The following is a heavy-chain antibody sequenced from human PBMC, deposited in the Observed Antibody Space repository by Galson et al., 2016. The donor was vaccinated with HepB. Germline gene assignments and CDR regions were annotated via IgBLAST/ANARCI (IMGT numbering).Heavy chain of an antibody. J-gene: IGHJ4*02. D-gene: IGHD6-25*01. V-gene: IGHV3-74*01. CDR3: AARKRQRVSDYEDY. CDR1: GFIVSDYW. CDR2: ISPDGTIP. Sequence: SLRLSCAASGFIVSDYWVHWVRQPPGKGLVWVSRISPDGTIPAYADSVKGRFTIPRDNAKNTLYLQMNSLRAEDTAVYFCAARKRQRVSDYEDYWGQGILVSVSS.